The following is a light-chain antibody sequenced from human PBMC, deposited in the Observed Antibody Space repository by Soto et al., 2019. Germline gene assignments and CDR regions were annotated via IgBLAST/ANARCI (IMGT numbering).Light chain of an antibody. CDR3: AAWDDSLNGDV. CDR2: SNN. Sequence: SVLTQPPSASGTPGQRVTISCSGSSSNIGNNNVNWYQQLPGTAPKLLIYSNNQRPSGVPDRFSGAKSGTSASLAISGLQSEDEADYYCAAWDDSLNGDVSGTGTKVTVL. V-gene: IGLV1-44*01. J-gene: IGLJ1*01. CDR1: SSNIGNNN.